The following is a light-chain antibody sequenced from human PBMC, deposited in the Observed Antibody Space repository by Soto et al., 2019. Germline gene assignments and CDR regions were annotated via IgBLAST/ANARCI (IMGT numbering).Light chain of an antibody. Sequence: QPVLTQSSSASASLGSSVKLTCTLSSGHSSYIIAWHQQQPGKAPPYLXKLEXSXXXXXGXGVPXRXXXXXXXXXXXLXISNXQFEDEADYYCETWDSNTLWVFGGGTKVTVL. J-gene: IGLJ3*02. CDR2: LEXSXXX. CDR1: SGHSSYI. V-gene: IGLV4-60*02. CDR3: ETWDSNTLWV.